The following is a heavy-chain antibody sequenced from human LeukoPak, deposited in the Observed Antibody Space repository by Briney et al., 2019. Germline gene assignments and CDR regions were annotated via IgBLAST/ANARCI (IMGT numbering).Heavy chain of an antibody. V-gene: IGHV3-7*03. D-gene: IGHD6-6*01. Sequence: GGFLRLSCAASGFTFPRHWTSWVRQAPGKGLEWVANIKQDANEKNFVDSVKGRFTISRDNAKNSLYLQMNSLRAEDTAVYYCARDISPQLVVDNWGQGTLVTVSS. CDR1: GFTFPRHW. CDR2: IKQDANEK. CDR3: ARDISPQLVVDN. J-gene: IGHJ4*02.